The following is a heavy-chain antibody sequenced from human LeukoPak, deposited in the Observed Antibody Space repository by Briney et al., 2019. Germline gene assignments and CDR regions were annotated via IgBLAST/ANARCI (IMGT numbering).Heavy chain of an antibody. CDR3: AGYNTLLRGVTTSDY. D-gene: IGHD3-10*01. J-gene: IGHJ4*02. V-gene: IGHV1-18*01. CDR1: GYSFSNYG. CDR2: IGRISAHNGDV. Sequence: ASVKVSCKASGYSFSNYGISWVRQAPGQGLEWMGRIGRISAHNGDVNYAPKFQGRVTMTTDTSTTTAYMELRSLRFDDTAVYYCAGYNTLLRGVTTSDYWGQGTLVTVSS.